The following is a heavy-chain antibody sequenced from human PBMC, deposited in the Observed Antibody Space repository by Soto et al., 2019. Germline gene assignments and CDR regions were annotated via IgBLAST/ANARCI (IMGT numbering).Heavy chain of an antibody. D-gene: IGHD2-15*01. CDR3: AKDRYCSGVSCYSDFDY. J-gene: IGHJ4*02. CDR1: GFTFSNYA. Sequence: EVQLLESGGGLVQPGGSLRLSCAVSGFTFSNYAMSWVRQAPGKGLEWVSAIGSSGATFYADFVKGRFTVSRDNSKNTLYLQVSSLRDEDTAIYYCAKDRYCSGVSCYSDFDYWGQGTMVTVSS. CDR2: IGSSGAT. V-gene: IGHV3-23*01.